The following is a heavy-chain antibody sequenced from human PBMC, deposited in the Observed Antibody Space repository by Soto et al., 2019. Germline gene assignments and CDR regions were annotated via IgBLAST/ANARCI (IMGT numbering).Heavy chain of an antibody. CDR1: GFTFSSYW. CDR3: ARDGGWQYGMDG. D-gene: IGHD3-16*01. CDR2: IKKDGSEK. V-gene: IGHV3-7*01. J-gene: IGHJ6*02. Sequence: GGCRRFSYAASGFTFSSYWMSWVRQAPGKGVEWVANIKKDGSEKYYVDSVKGRFTISRDNAKNSLYLQMNSLRGEYTAVYYCARDGGWQYGMDGWGQVTTVTVAS.